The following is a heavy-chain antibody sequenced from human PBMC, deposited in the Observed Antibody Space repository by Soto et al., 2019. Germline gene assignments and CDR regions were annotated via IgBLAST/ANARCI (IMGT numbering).Heavy chain of an antibody. J-gene: IGHJ4*02. CDR2: VKSKTDGGTI. Sequence: EVQLVESGGGLVEPGGSLRLSCAASGFTFSTAWMTWVRQAPGKGLEWVGRVKSKTDGGTIDYAAPVKDRFTISRDDSKNTLYLQMNSLKTEDTAVYYCIGTYSGSSMRFDYWGQGTLVTVSS. CDR3: IGTYSGSSMRFDY. CDR1: GFTFSTAW. D-gene: IGHD5-12*01. V-gene: IGHV3-15*01.